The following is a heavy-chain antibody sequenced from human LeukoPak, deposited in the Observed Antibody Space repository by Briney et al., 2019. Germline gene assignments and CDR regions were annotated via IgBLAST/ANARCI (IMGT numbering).Heavy chain of an antibody. Sequence: YPSETLSLTCTVSGYSISSGYYWGWIRQPPGKGLEWIGSIYHSGSTYYNPSLKSRVTISVDTSKNQFSLKLSSVTAADTAVYYCARPTYYYDSSDQDAFDIWGQGTMVTVSS. CDR3: ARPTYYYDSSDQDAFDI. CDR1: GYSISSGYY. V-gene: IGHV4-38-2*02. CDR2: IYHSGST. J-gene: IGHJ3*02. D-gene: IGHD3-22*01.